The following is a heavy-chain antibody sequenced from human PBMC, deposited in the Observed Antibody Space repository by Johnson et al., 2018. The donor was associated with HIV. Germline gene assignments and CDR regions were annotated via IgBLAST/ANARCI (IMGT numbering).Heavy chain of an antibody. CDR2: ISYEATNH. V-gene: IGHV3-30-3*01. D-gene: IGHD3-3*01. CDR1: GFTFRSYA. Sequence: QVRLLESRGRVVQPGPSLRLPCPPSGFTFRSYALHCVRPASGKGLEWVAVISYEATNHYYAESVKGRFTLSRDKSKNTMFLQINSLRPEDTAVYYCARDRNVFWSGFDAFDIWGQGTMVTVSS. J-gene: IGHJ3*02. CDR3: ARDRNVFWSGFDAFDI.